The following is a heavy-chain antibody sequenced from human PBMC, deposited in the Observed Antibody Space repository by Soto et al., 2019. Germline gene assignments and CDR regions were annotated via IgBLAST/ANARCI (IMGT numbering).Heavy chain of an antibody. J-gene: IGHJ6*02. CDR3: AKRYGSGSYRDFNSYYGMDI. Sequence: PGGALRLSFSASRFTFRNYGMSWVRQGPGKGLEWVSGISPTGEQRFYVDSVKGRFFISRDNSQNTLSLEMSNLRADDTAVYYCAKRYGSGSYRDFNSYYGMDIWGQGTSVTVSS. CDR2: ISPTGEQR. CDR1: RFTFRNYG. D-gene: IGHD3-10*01. V-gene: IGHV3-23*01.